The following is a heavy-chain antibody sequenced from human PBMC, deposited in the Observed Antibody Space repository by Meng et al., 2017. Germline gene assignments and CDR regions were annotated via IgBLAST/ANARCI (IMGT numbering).Heavy chain of an antibody. CDR1: GYTFTSYA. Sequence: HVHLVTSGAEVKKPGASVKVSCKASGYTFTSYAMHWVRQAPGQRLEWMGWINAGNGNTKYSQKFQGRVTITRDTSASTAYMELSSLRSEDTAVYYCASELPGGPNNWYFDLWGRGTLVTVSS. CDR2: INAGNGNT. CDR3: ASELPGGPNNWYFDL. J-gene: IGHJ2*01. V-gene: IGHV1-3*01. D-gene: IGHD4-23*01.